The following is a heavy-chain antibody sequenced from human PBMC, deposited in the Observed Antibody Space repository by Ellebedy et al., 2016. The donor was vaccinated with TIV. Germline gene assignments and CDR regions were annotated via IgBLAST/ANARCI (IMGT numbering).Heavy chain of an antibody. CDR1: GYSLSDYD. J-gene: IGHJ6*02. D-gene: IGHD6-6*01. V-gene: IGHV1-8*01. CDR2: MNPNSGNT. Sequence: AASVKVSCKASGYSLSDYDIMWVRQASGPGLEWMGWMNPNSGNTGYAQKFQGRVTITADKSTSTAYMELSSLRSEDTAVYYCASPLRGYSSSHTPGYYGMDVWGQGTTVTVSS. CDR3: ASPLRGYSSSHTPGYYGMDV.